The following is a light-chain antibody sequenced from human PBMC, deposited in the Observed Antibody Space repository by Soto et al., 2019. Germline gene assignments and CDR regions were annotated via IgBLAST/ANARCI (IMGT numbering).Light chain of an antibody. V-gene: IGKV1-8*01. CDR2: GAS. Sequence: AIRMTQSPSSLSASIGDTVTITCRASQDIGSVLAWYQQKPGTAPKVLISGASDLHGGVPSRFSGSGSRTDFTLTITHLQSEDFATYYCQHYLNYPITFGHGTRV. CDR1: QDIGSV. CDR3: QHYLNYPIT. J-gene: IGKJ5*01.